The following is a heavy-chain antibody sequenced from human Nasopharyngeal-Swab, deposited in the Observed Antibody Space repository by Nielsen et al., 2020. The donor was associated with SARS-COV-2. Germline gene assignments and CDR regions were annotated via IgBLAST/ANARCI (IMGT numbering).Heavy chain of an antibody. CDR1: GFRDYS. Sequence: GGSLRLSCVDSGFRDYSMNWVRQAPGKGLEWVSSISSSSSDIYYADSVKGRFTISRDSAKNSLYLQMNNLRAEDTAVYYCAKDRGIVVVIGFDYWGQGTLVTVSS. CDR3: AKDRGIVVVIGFDY. CDR2: ISSSSSDI. J-gene: IGHJ4*02. V-gene: IGHV3-21*01. D-gene: IGHD3-22*01.